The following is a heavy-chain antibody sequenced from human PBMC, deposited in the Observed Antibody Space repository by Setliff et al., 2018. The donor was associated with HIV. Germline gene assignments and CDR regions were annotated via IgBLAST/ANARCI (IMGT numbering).Heavy chain of an antibody. CDR2: IKEDGSEK. J-gene: IGHJ6*02. D-gene: IGHD3-10*01. V-gene: IGHV3-7*01. CDR1: RFTLSSYW. Sequence: PGGSLRLSCAASRFTLSSYWMSWVRQAPGKGLEWVANIKEDGSEKYYVDSVKGRFTISRDNAKNSLYLQMNSLRAEDTALYYCAYYSSGSFYLGYYYYHGMDVWGQGTTVTVSS. CDR3: AYYSSGSFYLGYYYYHGMDV.